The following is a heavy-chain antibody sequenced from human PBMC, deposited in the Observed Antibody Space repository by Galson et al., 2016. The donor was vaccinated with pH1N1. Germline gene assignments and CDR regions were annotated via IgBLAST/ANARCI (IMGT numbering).Heavy chain of an antibody. Sequence: SLRLSCAASGFSLSSFWMTWVRQAPEKGLEWVANINEDGSKIYYVDSVKGRFTISRDNAKNSLYLQMNSLRAEDTAVYYGARSIGNIGAHWGQGTLVTVSS. CDR2: INEDGSKI. J-gene: IGHJ4*02. D-gene: IGHD5-12*01. CDR1: GFSLSSFW. V-gene: IGHV3-7*01. CDR3: ARSIGNIGAH.